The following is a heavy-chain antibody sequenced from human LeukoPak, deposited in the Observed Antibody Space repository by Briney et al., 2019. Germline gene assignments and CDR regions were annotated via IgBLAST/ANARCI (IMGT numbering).Heavy chain of an antibody. J-gene: IGHJ6*02. CDR3: AKKDSSGWYVGLWDYYYYGMDV. CDR1: GYTFDDYA. V-gene: IGHV3-9*01. CDR2: ISWNSGSI. Sequence: GGSLRLSCEASGYTFDDYAMHWVRQAPGKGLEWVSAISWNSGSIGYADSVKGRFTISRDNGKNSLYLQMNSLRAEDTAVYYCAKKDSSGWYVGLWDYYYYGMDVWGQGTTVTVSS. D-gene: IGHD6-19*01.